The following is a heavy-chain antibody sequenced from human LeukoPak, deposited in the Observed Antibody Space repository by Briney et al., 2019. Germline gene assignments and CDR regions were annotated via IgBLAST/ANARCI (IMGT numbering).Heavy chain of an antibody. CDR1: GFTFDDYA. J-gene: IGHJ4*02. CDR3: ARAGKRDIFVVPAAQEY. D-gene: IGHD2-2*01. Sequence: PGRSLRLSCTASGFTFDDYAMSWVRQAPGKGLEWVGFIRSKGYGGTPGYAASVRGRFTVSRDDSKGIAYLQMSSLKTEDTAVYYCARAGKRDIFVVPAAQEYWGQGTLVTVSS. V-gene: IGHV3-49*04. CDR2: IRSKGYGGTP.